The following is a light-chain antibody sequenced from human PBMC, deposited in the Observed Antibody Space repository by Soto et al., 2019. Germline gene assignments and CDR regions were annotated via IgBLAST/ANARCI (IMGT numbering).Light chain of an antibody. CDR2: DAS. Sequence: EIVLTQSPATLSLSPGESATLSCRATRSVSSYLAWYQQKPGQAPRLLIYDASSRPTDILARFSGSGSGTDFTLTISSLEPEDFALYYCQQRSNWPITFGQGTDWRL. V-gene: IGKV3-11*01. CDR1: RSVSSY. CDR3: QQRSNWPIT. J-gene: IGKJ5*01.